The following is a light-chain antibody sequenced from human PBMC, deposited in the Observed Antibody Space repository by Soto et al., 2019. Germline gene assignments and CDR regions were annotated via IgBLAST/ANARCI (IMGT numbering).Light chain of an antibody. Sequence: GDRVTITCRASQNINNWLAWYQQKPGKAPKVLIYAASTLQSGVPSRFSGSGSGTEFTLTISSLQPDDFATYYCQQSNSYPWTFGQGTKVDIK. CDR3: QQSNSYPWT. CDR1: QNINNW. CDR2: AAS. J-gene: IGKJ1*01. V-gene: IGKV1-5*01.